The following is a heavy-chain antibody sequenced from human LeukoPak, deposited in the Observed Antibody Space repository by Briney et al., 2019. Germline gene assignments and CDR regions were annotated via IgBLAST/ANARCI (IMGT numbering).Heavy chain of an antibody. CDR3: ARGMLY. V-gene: IGHV3-48*03. J-gene: IGHJ4*02. Sequence: PGGSLKLSCAASRFTFSSYEMNWVRQAPGKGLEWVSYISSSGSPIYYADSVKGRFTISRDNAKNSLYLQTNSLRAEDTAVYYCARGMLYWGQGTLVTVSS. D-gene: IGHD2-8*01. CDR1: RFTFSSYE. CDR2: ISSSGSPI.